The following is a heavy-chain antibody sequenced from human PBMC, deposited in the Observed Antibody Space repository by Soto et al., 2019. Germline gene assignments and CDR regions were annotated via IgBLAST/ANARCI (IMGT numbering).Heavy chain of an antibody. CDR3: ATNSGYSSGWTEAYFDY. CDR2: ISAYNGNT. D-gene: IGHD6-19*01. CDR1: GYTFTSYG. J-gene: IGHJ4*02. Sequence: ASVKVSCKASGYTFTSYGISWVRQAPGQGLEWMGWISAYNGNTNYAQKHQGRVTMTTDTSTSTAYMELMILRSDDTAVYYCATNSGYSSGWTEAYFDYWGQGTLVTVSS. V-gene: IGHV1-18*01.